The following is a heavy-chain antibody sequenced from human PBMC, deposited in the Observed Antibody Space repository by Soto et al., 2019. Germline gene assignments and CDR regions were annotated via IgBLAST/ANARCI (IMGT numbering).Heavy chain of an antibody. CDR3: TRWYRSRWNPPHQAMDV. CDR2: IRGKAYGGAV. Sequence: PGGSLRLSCTGSEFSFGDYAMTWVRQAQGKGLEWVACIRGKAYGGAVEYAASVKGRFTISRDDSKSIAYLQMDSLKREDSGVYYCTRWYRSRWNPPHQAMDVWGQGTTVTVSS. CDR1: EFSFGDYA. D-gene: IGHD6-13*01. J-gene: IGHJ6*02. V-gene: IGHV3-49*04.